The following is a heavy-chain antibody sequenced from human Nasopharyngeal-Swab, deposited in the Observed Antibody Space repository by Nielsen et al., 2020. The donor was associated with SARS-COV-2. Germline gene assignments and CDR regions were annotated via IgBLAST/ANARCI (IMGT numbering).Heavy chain of an antibody. D-gene: IGHD3-22*01. CDR1: GFTFSSYG. CDR2: ISYDGSNK. J-gene: IGHJ2*01. CDR3: AKANYDSSYWYFDL. V-gene: IGHV3-30*18. Sequence: GESLKISCAASGFTFSSYGMHWVRQAPGKGPEWVAVISYDGSNKYYADSVKGRFTISRDNSKNTLYLQMNSLRAEDTAVYYCAKANYDSSYWYFDLWGRGTLVTVSS.